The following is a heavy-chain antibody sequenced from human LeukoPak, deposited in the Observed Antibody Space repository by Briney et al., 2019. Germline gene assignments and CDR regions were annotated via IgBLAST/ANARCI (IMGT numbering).Heavy chain of an antibody. CDR3: TSLAYSSSSGLDY. J-gene: IGHJ4*02. Sequence: PGGSLRLSCAASGFTFSGSAMPWVRQASGKGLEWVGRIRSKANSYATAYAASVKGRFTISRDDSKNTAYLQMNSLKTEDTAVYYCTSLAYSSSSGLDYWGQGTLVTVSS. D-gene: IGHD6-6*01. CDR2: IRSKANSYAT. CDR1: GFTFSGSA. V-gene: IGHV3-73*01.